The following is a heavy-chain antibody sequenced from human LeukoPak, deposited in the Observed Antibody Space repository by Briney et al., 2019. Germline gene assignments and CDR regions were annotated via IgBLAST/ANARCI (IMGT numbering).Heavy chain of an antibody. D-gene: IGHD5-12*01. CDR1: GFTFSDYY. CDR2: ISSSGSTI. Sequence: GGSLRLSCAASGFTFSDYYMSWIRQAPGKGLEWVSYISSSGSTIYYADSVKGRSTISRDNAKNSLYLQMNSLRAEDTAVYYCARDKSPGYSGYGGIDYWGQGTLVTVSS. V-gene: IGHV3-11*01. CDR3: ARDKSPGYSGYGGIDY. J-gene: IGHJ4*02.